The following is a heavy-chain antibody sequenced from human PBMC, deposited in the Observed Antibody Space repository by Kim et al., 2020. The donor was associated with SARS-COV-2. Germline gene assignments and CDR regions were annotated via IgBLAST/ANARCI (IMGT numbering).Heavy chain of an antibody. CDR1: GGTFSSYA. CDR3: ARVDSSGYYFDY. V-gene: IGHV1-69*13. J-gene: IGHJ4*02. CDR2: IIPIFGTA. D-gene: IGHD3-22*01. Sequence: SVKVSCKASGGTFSSYAISWVRQAPGQGLEWMGGIIPIFGTANYAQKFQGRVTITADESTSTAYMELSSLRSEDTAVYYCARVDSSGYYFDYWGQGTLVTVSS.